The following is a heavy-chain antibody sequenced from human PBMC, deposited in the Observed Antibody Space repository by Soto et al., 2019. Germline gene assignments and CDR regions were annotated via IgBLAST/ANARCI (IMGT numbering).Heavy chain of an antibody. CDR2: INHSGST. D-gene: IGHD4-17*01. V-gene: IGHV4-34*01. J-gene: IGHJ3*02. CDR1: GGSFSGYY. Sequence: QVQLQQWGAGLLKPSETLSLTCAVYGGSFSGYYWSWIRQPPGKGLEWIGEINHSGSTNYNPSLKSRVTIAVDTSKNQFSLKLSSVTAADTAVYYCASPDYGDTGGAFDIWGQGTMVTVSS. CDR3: ASPDYGDTGGAFDI.